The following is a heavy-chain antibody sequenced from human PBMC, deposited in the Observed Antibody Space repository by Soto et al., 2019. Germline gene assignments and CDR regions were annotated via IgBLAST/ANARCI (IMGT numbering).Heavy chain of an antibody. CDR3: TTGSVEGV. J-gene: IGHJ6*02. Sequence: EVQLVESGGGLVKPGGSLRLSCAASGFSFSNAWMNWVRQAPGKGLEWVGRIKRKIDGEATHYAGPVKGRFTVFRDDSKSALYLQMNSLKGDDTAVYYCTTGSVEGVWGQGTTVTVS. D-gene: IGHD2-15*01. V-gene: IGHV3-15*07. CDR1: GFSFSNAW. CDR2: IKRKIDGEAT.